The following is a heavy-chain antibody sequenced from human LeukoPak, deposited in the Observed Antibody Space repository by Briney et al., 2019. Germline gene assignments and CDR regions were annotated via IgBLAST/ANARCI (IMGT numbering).Heavy chain of an antibody. J-gene: IGHJ4*02. V-gene: IGHV7-4-1*02. CDR2: INTNTGNP. CDR1: GYSFTGYA. CDR3: ARALSIAAAAGGY. D-gene: IGHD6-13*01. Sequence: ASVKVSCKASGYSFTGYAMNWVRQAPGQGLEWMGWINTNTGNPTYAQGFTGRFVFSLDTSVTTAYPQISSLKTEDTAVYYCARALSIAAAAGGYWGQGTLVAVSS.